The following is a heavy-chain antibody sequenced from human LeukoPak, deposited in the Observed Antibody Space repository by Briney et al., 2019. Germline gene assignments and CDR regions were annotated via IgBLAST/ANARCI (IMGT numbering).Heavy chain of an antibody. CDR1: GFTFSSYG. J-gene: IGHJ4*02. V-gene: IGHV3-33*01. CDR3: ATGTIYCSSCSDDY. CDR2: IWYDGSNK. D-gene: IGHD2-2*01. Sequence: GGSLRLSCPASGFTFSSYGMHWVRQAPGKGLEWVAVIWYDGSNKYYADSVKGRFTISRDNSKNTLYLQMNSLRAEDTAVYYCATGTIYCSSCSDDYWGQGTLVTVSS.